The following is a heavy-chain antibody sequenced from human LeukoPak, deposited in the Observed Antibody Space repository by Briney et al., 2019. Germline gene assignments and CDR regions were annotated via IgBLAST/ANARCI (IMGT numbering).Heavy chain of an antibody. D-gene: IGHD2-2*01. J-gene: IGHJ5*02. CDR1: GGSISSGSYY. CDR2: IYYSGST. CDR3: ARVSIVRSTSTNWFDP. Sequence: SETLSLTCTVSGGSISSGSYYWGWIRQPPGKGLEWIGRIYYSGSTYYNPSLKSRVTISVDRSKNQFSLKLSSVTAADTAVYYCARVSIVRSTSTNWFDPWGQGTLVTVSS. V-gene: IGHV4-39*07.